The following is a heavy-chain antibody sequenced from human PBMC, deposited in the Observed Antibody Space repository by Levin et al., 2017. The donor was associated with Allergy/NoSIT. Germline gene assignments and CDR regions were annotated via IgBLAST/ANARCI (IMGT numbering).Heavy chain of an antibody. V-gene: IGHV3-23*01. Sequence: GGSLRLSCAASGFTFSSYAMSWVRQAPGKGLEWVSAISGSGGSTYYADSVKGRFTISRDNSKNTLYLQMNSLRAEDTAVYYCAKVLGYSSSWYPSYYYYYGMDVWGQGTTVTVSS. J-gene: IGHJ6*02. CDR3: AKVLGYSSSWYPSYYYYYGMDV. CDR2: ISGSGGST. D-gene: IGHD6-13*01. CDR1: GFTFSSYA.